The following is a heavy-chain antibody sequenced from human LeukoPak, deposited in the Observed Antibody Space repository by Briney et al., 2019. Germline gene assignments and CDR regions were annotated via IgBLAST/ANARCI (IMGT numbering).Heavy chain of an antibody. CDR3: VRFHIVGATTHP. V-gene: IGHV4-38-2*01. CDR1: GYSINSGYC. J-gene: IGHJ5*02. CDR2: IDHSGSA. Sequence: PSETLSLSCAVSGYSINSGYCWGWIRQPPGKGLEWIGCIDHSGSAHYNPSLKNRVTISVDTSKNEFSLKLSSVTATDTAVYYCVRFHIVGATTHPWGQGTLVTVSS. D-gene: IGHD1-26*01.